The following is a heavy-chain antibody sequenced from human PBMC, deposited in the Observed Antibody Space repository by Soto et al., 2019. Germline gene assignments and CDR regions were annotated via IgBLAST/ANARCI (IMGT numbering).Heavy chain of an antibody. V-gene: IGHV4-39*01. CDR2: IYYSGST. CDR1: GISVSTSDYY. J-gene: IGHJ4*02. D-gene: IGHD2-15*01. Sequence: SETLSLTCTVSGISVSTSDYYWGWVRQPPGKGLDWIGNIYYSGSTFYNPSRRSRVTLSVDTSKNQFSLRLNSVTVADTAVYFCAGFVVPASRNSDFDYWGQGTLVTVSS. CDR3: AGFVVPASRNSDFDY.